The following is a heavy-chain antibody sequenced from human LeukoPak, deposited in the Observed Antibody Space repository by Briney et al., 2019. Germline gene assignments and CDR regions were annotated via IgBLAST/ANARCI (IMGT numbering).Heavy chain of an antibody. CDR2: MNPNSGNT. J-gene: IGHJ4*02. D-gene: IGHD6-19*01. Sequence: ASVRVSCKASGYTFTSYDINWVRQATGQGLEWIGWMNPNSGNTGYAQKFRGRVTMTRDTSISTAYMELSSLTSEDTAVYYCASTLAVAGPFDYWGQGTLVTVSS. CDR1: GYTFTSYD. CDR3: ASTLAVAGPFDY. V-gene: IGHV1-8*01.